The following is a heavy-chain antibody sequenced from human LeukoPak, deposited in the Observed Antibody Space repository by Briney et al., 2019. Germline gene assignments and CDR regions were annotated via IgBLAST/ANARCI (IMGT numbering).Heavy chain of an antibody. Sequence: ASVKVSCKASGGTFSSYAISWVRQAPGQGLEWMGRIIPILGIANYAQKFQGRVTITADKSTSTAYMELSSLRSEDTAVYYCARELYKGGYGSGYGSNYYYYGMDVWGQGTTVTVSS. CDR1: GGTFSSYA. J-gene: IGHJ6*02. V-gene: IGHV1-69*04. D-gene: IGHD3-10*01. CDR3: ARELYKGGYGSGYGSNYYYYGMDV. CDR2: IIPILGIA.